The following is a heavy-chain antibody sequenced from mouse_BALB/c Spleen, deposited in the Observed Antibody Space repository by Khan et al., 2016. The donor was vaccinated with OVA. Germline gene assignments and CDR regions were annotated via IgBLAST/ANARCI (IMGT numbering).Heavy chain of an antibody. J-gene: IGHJ3*01. CDR3: TRLAYYYDSEGFAY. CDR1: GFTFSTYG. D-gene: IGHD1-1*01. CDR2: VSTGGGYT. Sequence: EVQLVESGGDLVEPGGSLKLSCAASGFTFSTYGMSWVRQTPDKRLEWVATVSTGGGYTYYPDSVKGRFTISRDNAKNTLYLQMSGLKSEDTAIFYCTRLAYYYDSEGFAYWGQGTLVTVSA. V-gene: IGHV5-6*01.